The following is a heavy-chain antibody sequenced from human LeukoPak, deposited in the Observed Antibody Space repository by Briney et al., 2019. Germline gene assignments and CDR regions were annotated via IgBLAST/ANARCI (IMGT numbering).Heavy chain of an antibody. CDR1: GFTFSSYE. V-gene: IGHV3-48*03. D-gene: IGHD3-22*01. J-gene: IGHJ4*02. CDR3: ARTYYYDSSGYPDC. Sequence: GGSLRLSCAASGFTFSSYEMNWVRQAPGKGLEWVSYISSSGSTIYYADSVKGRFTISRDNAKNPLYLQMNSLRADDTAVYYCARTYYYDSSGYPDCWGQGTLVTVSS. CDR2: ISSSGSTI.